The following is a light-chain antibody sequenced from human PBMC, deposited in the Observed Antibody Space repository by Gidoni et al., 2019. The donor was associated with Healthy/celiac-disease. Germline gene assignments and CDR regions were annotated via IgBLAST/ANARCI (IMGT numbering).Light chain of an antibody. V-gene: IGLV3-21*04. CDR3: QVWDSSSDHRV. J-gene: IGLJ2*01. Sequence: APGKTARITCGGNNIGSKSVHWYQQKPGQAPVLVIYYDSDRPSGIPERFSGSNSGNTATLTISRVEAGDEADYYCQVWDSSSDHRVFGGGTTLTVL. CDR1: NIGSKS. CDR2: YDS.